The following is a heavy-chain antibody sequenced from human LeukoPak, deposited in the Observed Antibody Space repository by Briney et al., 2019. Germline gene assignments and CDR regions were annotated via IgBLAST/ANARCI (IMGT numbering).Heavy chain of an antibody. V-gene: IGHV1-2*02. Sequence: ASVKVSCKASGYTFTGYYMHWVRQAPGQGLEWMGSINPNSGATNYAQKFQGRVTMTRDTTISTAYMELSRLRSDDTALYYCARGHCSSTSCYSGKNWFDPWGQGTLVTVSS. D-gene: IGHD2-2*01. CDR2: INPNSGAT. CDR1: GYTFTGYY. CDR3: ARGHCSSTSCYSGKNWFDP. J-gene: IGHJ5*02.